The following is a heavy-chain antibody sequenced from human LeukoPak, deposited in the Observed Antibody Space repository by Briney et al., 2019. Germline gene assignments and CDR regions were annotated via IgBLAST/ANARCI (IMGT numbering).Heavy chain of an antibody. V-gene: IGHV4-34*01. D-gene: IGHD2-2*02. Sequence: PSETLSLTCAVFGGSFSDYYWSWIRQPPGKGLEWIGEIYHSGSTNYNPSLKSRVTISVDTSKNQFSLKLSSVTAADTAVYYCARGEREDQNCSSTSCYTNWFDPWGQGTLVTVSS. CDR2: IYHSGST. CDR1: GGSFSDYY. J-gene: IGHJ5*02. CDR3: ARGEREDQNCSSTSCYTNWFDP.